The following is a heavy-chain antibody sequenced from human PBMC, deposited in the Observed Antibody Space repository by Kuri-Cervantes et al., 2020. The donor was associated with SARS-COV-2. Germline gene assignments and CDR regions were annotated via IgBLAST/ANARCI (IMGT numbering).Heavy chain of an antibody. CDR3: AKDIWSSSSGPLDY. CDR1: GFTFRSYW. CDR2: IKPDGSEK. Sequence: GESLKISCAASGFTFRSYWMSWVRQAPGKGLEWVANIKPDGSEKNYVDSVKGRFTISRDNSKNSLYLQMNSLRTEDTALYYCAKDIWSSSSGPLDYWGQGTLVTVSS. D-gene: IGHD6-6*01. J-gene: IGHJ4*02. V-gene: IGHV3-7*03.